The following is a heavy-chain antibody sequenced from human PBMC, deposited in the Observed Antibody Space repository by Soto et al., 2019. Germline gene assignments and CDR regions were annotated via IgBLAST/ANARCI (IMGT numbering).Heavy chain of an antibody. CDR1: GFTFSSYG. CDR3: ARDRGPRTDTAMVYDYYYYGMDV. CDR2: IWYDGSNK. D-gene: IGHD5-18*01. Sequence: QVQLVESGGGVVQPGRSLRLSCAASGFTFSSYGMHWVRQAPGKGLAWVAVIWYDGSNKYYADSVKGRFTISRDNSKNTLYLQMNSLRAEDTAVYYCARDRGPRTDTAMVYDYYYYGMDVWGQGTTVTVSS. V-gene: IGHV3-33*01. J-gene: IGHJ6*02.